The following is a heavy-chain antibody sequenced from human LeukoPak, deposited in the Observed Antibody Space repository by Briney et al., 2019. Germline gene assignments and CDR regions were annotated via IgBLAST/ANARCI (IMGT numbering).Heavy chain of an antibody. J-gene: IGHJ5*02. D-gene: IGHD6-19*01. CDR3: ARDRSSGWYNNWFDP. CDR1: GGSISSSSYY. V-gene: IGHV4-39*07. Sequence: SETLSLTCTVSGGSISSSSYYWGWIRQPPGKGLEWIGSIYYSGSTNYNPSLKSRVTISVDTSKNQLSLKLSSVTAADTAVYYCARDRSSGWYNNWFDPWGQGTLVTVSS. CDR2: IYYSGST.